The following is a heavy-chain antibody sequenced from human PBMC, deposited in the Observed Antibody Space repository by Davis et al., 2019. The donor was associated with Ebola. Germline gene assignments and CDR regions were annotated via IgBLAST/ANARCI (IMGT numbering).Heavy chain of an antibody. CDR1: GFTFSTHI. Sequence: PGGSLRLSCAVSGFTFSTHIMHWVRQAPGKGLEWVAVISYDGSNKYYADSVKGRFTISRDNSINMLYLQMNSLRAEDTALYYCARASPPYPAYYYYMDMWGKGTTVTVSS. CDR3: ARASPPYPAYYYYMDM. V-gene: IGHV3-30-3*01. CDR2: ISYDGSNK. J-gene: IGHJ6*03.